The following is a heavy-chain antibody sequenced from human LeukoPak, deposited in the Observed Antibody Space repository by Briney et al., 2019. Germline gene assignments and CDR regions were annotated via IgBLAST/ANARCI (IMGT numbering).Heavy chain of an antibody. CDR1: GYTFTSYA. CDR2: INTNTGNP. J-gene: IGHJ4*02. Sequence: ASVKVSCTASGYTFTSYAMNWVRQAPGQGLEWMGWINTNTGNPTYAQGFTGRFVFSLDTSVSTAYLQISSLKAEDTAVYYCARDFAIPDSGYYYPASTYWGQGTLVTVSS. CDR3: ARDFAIPDSGYYYPASTY. V-gene: IGHV7-4-1*02. D-gene: IGHD3-22*01.